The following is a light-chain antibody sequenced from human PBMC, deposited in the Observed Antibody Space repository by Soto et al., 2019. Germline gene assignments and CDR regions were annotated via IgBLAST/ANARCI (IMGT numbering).Light chain of an antibody. Sequence: PGGRATLSCRASQSVSSYLAWYQQRPGQAPRLLIYDASIRATAIPARFSGSGSGTDFTLTISSLEPEDSAVYYCHHSRAFGQGTKLEIK. CDR1: QSVSSY. CDR2: DAS. CDR3: HHSRA. J-gene: IGKJ2*01. V-gene: IGKV3-11*01.